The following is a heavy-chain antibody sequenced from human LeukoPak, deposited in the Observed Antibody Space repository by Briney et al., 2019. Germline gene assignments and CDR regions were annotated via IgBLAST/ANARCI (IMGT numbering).Heavy chain of an antibody. Sequence: GGSLRLSCAASGFTFSSYAMSWVRQAPGKGLEWVSAISGSGGSTYYADSVKGRFTISRDNSKNTLYLQTNSLRAEDTAVYYCAKGVVPAARQYYFDYWGQGTLVTVSS. D-gene: IGHD2-2*01. J-gene: IGHJ4*02. CDR1: GFTFSSYA. CDR3: AKGVVPAARQYYFDY. CDR2: ISGSGGST. V-gene: IGHV3-23*01.